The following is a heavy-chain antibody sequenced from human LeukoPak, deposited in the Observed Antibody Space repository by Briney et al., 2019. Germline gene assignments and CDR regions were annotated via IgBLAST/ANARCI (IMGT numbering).Heavy chain of an antibody. J-gene: IGHJ4*02. CDR3: AKGAHYSGSGNYRRGHYFDY. V-gene: IGHV3-48*03. CDR2: ISGSGSTI. CDR1: GFTFSSYE. D-gene: IGHD3-10*01. Sequence: GGSLRLSCAASGFTFSSYEMNWVRQAPGKGLEWISYISGSGSTIYYADSVKGRFTISRDNSKNTLYLQMNSLRAEDTAVYYCAKGAHYSGSGNYRRGHYFDYWGQGTLVTVSS.